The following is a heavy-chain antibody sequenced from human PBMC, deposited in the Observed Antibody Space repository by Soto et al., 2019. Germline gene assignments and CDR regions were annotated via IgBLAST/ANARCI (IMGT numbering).Heavy chain of an antibody. CDR2: IYSGGST. D-gene: IGHD4-17*01. J-gene: IGHJ6*04. V-gene: IGHV3-53*01. CDR3: ARAAFTINGEYYYAKDV. CDR1: GLCGINKL. Sequence: LGGCLSRSNSASGLCGINKLVSWARLHWGTGLEWVSVIYSGGSTFYGDYVKGRFTISRDTSKNTVDLQMNSLRAEDTAVYYCARAAFTINGEYYYAKDVWVNGTTVTVSS.